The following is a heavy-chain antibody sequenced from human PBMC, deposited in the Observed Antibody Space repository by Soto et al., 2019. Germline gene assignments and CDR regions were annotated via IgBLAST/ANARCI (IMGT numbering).Heavy chain of an antibody. J-gene: IGHJ6*03. CDR2: IYYSGST. CDR3: ARNIVVVVAAKNYYYMDV. CDR1: GGSISSSSYY. Sequence: SETLSLTCTVSGGSISSSSYYWGWIRQPPGKGLEWIGSIYYSGSTYYNPSLKSRVTISVDTSKNQFSLKLSSVTAADTAVYYCARNIVVVVAAKNYYYMDVWGKGTTVTVSS. D-gene: IGHD2-15*01. V-gene: IGHV4-39*01.